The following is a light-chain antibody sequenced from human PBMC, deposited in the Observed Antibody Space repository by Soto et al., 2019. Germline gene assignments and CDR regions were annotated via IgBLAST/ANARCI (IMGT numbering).Light chain of an antibody. V-gene: IGKV4-1*01. Sequence: IVMTQSPDSLAVSLGERATINCESSQSVLFTPNNKNYLAWYQQKPGQPPKLLLSWASARESGVPERFSGSGSGTLFTLSISSLQAEDVAVYYCQQYYTLPLTFGGGTKV. CDR3: QQYYTLPLT. CDR2: WAS. CDR1: QSVLFTPNNKNY. J-gene: IGKJ4*01.